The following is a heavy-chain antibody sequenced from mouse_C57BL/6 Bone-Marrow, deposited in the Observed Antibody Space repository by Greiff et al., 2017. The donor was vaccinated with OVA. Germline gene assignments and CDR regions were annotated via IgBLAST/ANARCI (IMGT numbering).Heavy chain of an antibody. Sequence: QVQLKQSGAELVRPGTSVKVSCKASGYAFTNYLIEWVKQRPGQGLEWIGVINPGSGGTNYNEKFKGKATLTADKSSSTAYMQLSSRTSEDSAVYFCARSGYDDYYYDYWGQGTSVTVSS. D-gene: IGHD2-3*01. CDR1: GYAFTNYL. CDR2: INPGSGGT. J-gene: IGHJ4*01. CDR3: ARSGYDDYYYDY. V-gene: IGHV1-54*01.